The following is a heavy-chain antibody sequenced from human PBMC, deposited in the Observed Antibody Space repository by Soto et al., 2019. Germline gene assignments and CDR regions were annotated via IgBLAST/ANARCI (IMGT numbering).Heavy chain of an antibody. CDR2: ISGSGGST. V-gene: IGHV3-23*01. CDR1: GFTFSSYA. CDR3: ARGGGGGLFEH. D-gene: IGHD2-21*01. Sequence: GGSLRLSCAASGFTFSSYAMSWVRQAPGKGLEWVSAISGSGGSTYYADSVKGRFTISRDNSKNTLYLQMNSLRAEDTAVYYCARGGGGGLFEHWGQGVLVTVSS. J-gene: IGHJ4*02.